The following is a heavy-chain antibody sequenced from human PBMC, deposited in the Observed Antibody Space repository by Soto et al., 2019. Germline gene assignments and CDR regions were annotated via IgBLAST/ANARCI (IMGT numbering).Heavy chain of an antibody. CDR2: ISAYNGNT. CDR3: ARDLRVGATHGDSFDY. D-gene: IGHD1-26*01. CDR1: GYTFTSYG. J-gene: IGHJ4*02. V-gene: IGHV1-18*01. Sequence: ASVKVSCKASGYTFTSYGISWVRQAPGQGLEWMGWISAYNGNTNYAQKLQGRVTMTTDTSTSTAYMELRSLRSDDTAVYYCARDLRVGATHGDSFDYWGQGTMVTVYS.